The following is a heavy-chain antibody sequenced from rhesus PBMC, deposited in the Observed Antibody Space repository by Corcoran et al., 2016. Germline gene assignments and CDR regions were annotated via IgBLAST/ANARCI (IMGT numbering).Heavy chain of an antibody. CDR3: ARAKYSNFDY. Sequence: QVTLKESGPALVKPTQTLTLTCTFSGFSISTTGTGVGWIRQPPGTALEWLASIYWNGSKNYSTSLKSRLTISKDTSKNQVVLTMTNMDPVDTATYYCARAKYSNFDYWGQGVLVTVSS. CDR1: GFSISTTGTG. J-gene: IGHJ4*01. V-gene: IGHV2-95*01. CDR2: IYWNGSK. D-gene: IGHD6-13*01.